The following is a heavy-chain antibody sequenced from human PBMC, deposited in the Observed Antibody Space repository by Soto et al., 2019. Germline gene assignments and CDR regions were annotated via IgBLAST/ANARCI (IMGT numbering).Heavy chain of an antibody. Sequence: SSETLSLTCAVSGDSITNVHWWTWVRQPPGKGLEWIGELHHSGKSNYNPSLKSRVTMSVDQSKNQFSLELNSVTAADTAMYYCASTGGHSYAYGSWGQGTLVTVSS. CDR3: ASTGGHSYAYGS. D-gene: IGHD5-18*01. J-gene: IGHJ4*02. CDR2: LHHSGKS. V-gene: IGHV4-4*02. CDR1: GDSITNVHW.